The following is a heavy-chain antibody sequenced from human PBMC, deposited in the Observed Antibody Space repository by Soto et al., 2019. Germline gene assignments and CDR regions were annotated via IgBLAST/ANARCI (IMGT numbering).Heavy chain of an antibody. CDR3: ARDSNWNPFDY. Sequence: SETLSLTCAVYGGSFSGYYWSWIRQPPGKGLEWIGEINHSGSTNYNPSLKSRVTISVDTSKNQFSLKLSSVTAADTAVYYCARDSNWNPFDYWGQGTLVTVSS. J-gene: IGHJ4*02. CDR2: INHSGST. V-gene: IGHV4-34*01. CDR1: GGSFSGYY. D-gene: IGHD1-20*01.